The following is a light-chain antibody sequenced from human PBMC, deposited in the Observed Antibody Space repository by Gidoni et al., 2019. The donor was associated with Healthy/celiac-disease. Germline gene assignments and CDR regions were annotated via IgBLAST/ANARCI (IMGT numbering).Light chain of an antibody. CDR1: QSVSSN. CDR3: QQYNNWPLP. J-gene: IGKJ4*01. Sequence: EIVMTQSPATLSVSPGERATLSCRASQSVSSNLAWYQQKPGQAPRLLIYGASTRAPVIPASFSGSGSGTEFTLTISSLQSEDFAVYYCQQYNNWPLPFGGGTKVEIK. V-gene: IGKV3-15*01. CDR2: GAS.